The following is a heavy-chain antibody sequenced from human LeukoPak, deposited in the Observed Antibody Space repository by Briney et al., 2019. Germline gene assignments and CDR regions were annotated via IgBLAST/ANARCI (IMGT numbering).Heavy chain of an antibody. V-gene: IGHV3-7*01. CDR3: ARDPLRYFDWLLPDGNYFDY. D-gene: IGHD3-9*01. Sequence: PGGSLRLSCAASGFTFSSYWMSWVRQAPGKGLEWVANIKQDGSEKYYVDSVKGRFTISRDNAKNSLYLQMNSLRAEGTAVYYCARDPLRYFDWLLPDGNYFDYWGQGTLVTVSS. J-gene: IGHJ4*02. CDR1: GFTFSSYW. CDR2: IKQDGSEK.